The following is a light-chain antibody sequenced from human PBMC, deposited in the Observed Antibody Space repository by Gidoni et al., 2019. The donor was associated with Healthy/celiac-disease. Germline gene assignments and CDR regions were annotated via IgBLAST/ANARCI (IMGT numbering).Light chain of an antibody. CDR1: QDISNY. CDR3: QQYDNLALT. J-gene: IGKJ4*01. V-gene: IGKV1-33*01. Sequence: DIQMTKSPSSLSASVGDRVTITCQASQDISNYLNWYQQKPGKAPKLLIYDASNLATGVPSRFSGSGSGTDFTFTISSLQPEDIATYYCQQYDNLALTFGGGTKVEIK. CDR2: DAS.